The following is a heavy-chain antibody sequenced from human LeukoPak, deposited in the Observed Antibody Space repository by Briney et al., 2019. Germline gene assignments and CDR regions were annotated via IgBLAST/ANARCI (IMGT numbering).Heavy chain of an antibody. Sequence: ASVKVSCKASGYTFTGYYMHWVRQAPRQGLEWMGWINPNSGGTNYAQKFQGRVTMTRDTSISTAYMELSRLRSDDTAVYYCASKRYCSSTSCYDAFDIWGQGTMVTVSS. V-gene: IGHV1-2*02. D-gene: IGHD2-2*01. J-gene: IGHJ3*02. CDR3: ASKRYCSSTSCYDAFDI. CDR2: INPNSGGT. CDR1: GYTFTGYY.